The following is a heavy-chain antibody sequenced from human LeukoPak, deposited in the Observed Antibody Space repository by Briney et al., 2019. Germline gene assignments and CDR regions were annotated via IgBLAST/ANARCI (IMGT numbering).Heavy chain of an antibody. CDR1: GGSFSGYY. CDR3: ARKASIRGGFH. V-gene: IGHV4-34*01. D-gene: IGHD2-2*01. Sequence: TETLSLTCAVYGGSFSGYYWSWLRQPPGKGLEWIGEINHSGSTNYNPSLKSRITISVDTSKNQFSLKLISVSAADTAVYYCARKASIRGGFHWGQGTLVTVSS. CDR2: INHSGST. J-gene: IGHJ4*02.